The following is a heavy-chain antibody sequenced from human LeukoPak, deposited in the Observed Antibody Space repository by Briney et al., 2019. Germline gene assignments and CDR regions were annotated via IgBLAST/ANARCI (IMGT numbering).Heavy chain of an antibody. Sequence: GGSLRLSCAASGFTFSSYGMHWVRQAPGKGLEWVAVISYDGSNKYYADSVKGRFTISRDNSKNTLYLQMNSLRAEDTAVYYCAKDILTGYSRFYYYGMDVWGQGTTVTVSS. V-gene: IGHV3-30*18. CDR1: GFTFSSYG. D-gene: IGHD3-9*01. CDR2: ISYDGSNK. J-gene: IGHJ6*02. CDR3: AKDILTGYSRFYYYGMDV.